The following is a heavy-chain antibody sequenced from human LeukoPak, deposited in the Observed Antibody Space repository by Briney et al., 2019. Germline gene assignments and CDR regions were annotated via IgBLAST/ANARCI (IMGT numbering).Heavy chain of an antibody. CDR2: IYTSGST. CDR1: GGSISSYY. Sequence: SETLSLTCTVSGGSISSYYWSWIRQPAGKGLEWIGRIYTSGSTNYNPSLKSRVTMSVDTSKNQFSLKLSSVTAADTAVYYCQGIAVAGTLSNFDYWGQGTLVTVSS. V-gene: IGHV4-4*07. CDR3: QGIAVAGTLSNFDY. D-gene: IGHD6-19*01. J-gene: IGHJ4*02.